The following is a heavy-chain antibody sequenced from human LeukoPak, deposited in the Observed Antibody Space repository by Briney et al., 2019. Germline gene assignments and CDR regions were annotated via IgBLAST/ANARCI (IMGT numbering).Heavy chain of an antibody. J-gene: IGHJ5*02. Sequence: ESGPTLVNPTQALTLTCTFSGFSLSTSGVGVGWIRQPPGKALEWLALIYWNDDKRYSPSLKSRLTITKDTSKNQVVLTMTNMDPVDTATYYCAHSGKWLRPNWFDPWGQGTLVTVSS. D-gene: IGHD5-12*01. CDR2: IYWNDDK. CDR1: GFSLSTSGVG. CDR3: AHSGKWLRPNWFDP. V-gene: IGHV2-5*01.